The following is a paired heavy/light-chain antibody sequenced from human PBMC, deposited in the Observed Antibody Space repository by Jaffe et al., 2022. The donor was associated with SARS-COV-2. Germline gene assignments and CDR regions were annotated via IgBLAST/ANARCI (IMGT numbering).Heavy chain of an antibody. Sequence: EVQLVESGGGSVQPGGSLRLSCAPTGFTFSSYWMHWVRQGPGEGLVWVSHIDTDGTTTTYADSVKGRFTISRDNAKNTLYLQMNNLRAEDTAVYYCVRGYLGIDYWGQGSLVTVSS. J-gene: IGHJ4*02. CDR3: VRGYLGIDY. V-gene: IGHV3-74*03. CDR2: IDTDGTTT. D-gene: IGHD1-20*01. CDR1: GFTFSSYW.
Light chain of an antibody. Sequence: DIQMTQSPSSLSASVGDRVTITCRASQGIRNDLGWYQQKPGKAPKRLIYAASILQSGVPSRFGGSGSGTEFTLTISSLQPEDFATYYCLQHNIYPWTFGQGTKVEIK. CDR3: LQHNIYPWT. CDR1: QGIRND. J-gene: IGKJ1*01. V-gene: IGKV1-17*01. CDR2: AAS.